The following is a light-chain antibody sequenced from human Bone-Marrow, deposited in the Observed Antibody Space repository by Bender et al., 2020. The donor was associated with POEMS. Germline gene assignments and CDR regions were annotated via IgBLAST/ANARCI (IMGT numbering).Light chain of an antibody. J-gene: IGLJ2*01. CDR1: SSDVGGYNY. V-gene: IGLV2-14*03. CDR2: DVT. Sequence: QSALTQPASVSGSPGQSITISCTGTSSDVGGYNYVSWYQQYPGKVPKLIIYDVTYRPSGVSYRFSGSKSGNTASLTISGLQAEDGAECYCNSYRGTGPGAFGGGSDRT. CDR3: NSYRGTGPGA.